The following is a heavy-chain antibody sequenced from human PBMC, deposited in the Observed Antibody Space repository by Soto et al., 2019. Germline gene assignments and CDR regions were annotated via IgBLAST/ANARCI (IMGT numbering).Heavy chain of an antibody. CDR3: ARDLWVEPELYYYGMDV. V-gene: IGHV4-30-4*08. D-gene: IGHD1-1*01. CDR2: IFYSGTT. CDR1: GGSGSSGSYY. Sequence: TLSLTCAVSGGSGSSGSYYWVWIRHPPGKGLEWIGHIFYSGTTYYNPSLKSRLTISVETSKNHFSLRLTSVTAADTAVYYCARDLWVEPELYYYGMDVWGQGTTVTVSS. J-gene: IGHJ6*02.